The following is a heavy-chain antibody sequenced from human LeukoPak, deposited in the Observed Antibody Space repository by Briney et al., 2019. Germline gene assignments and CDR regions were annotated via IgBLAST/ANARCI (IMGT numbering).Heavy chain of an antibody. J-gene: IGHJ3*02. V-gene: IGHV3-30*02. CDR1: GCTFSSYG. CDR2: IRYDGSNK. D-gene: IGHD3-22*01. CDR3: AKDRVGITMIVVVPIDAFDI. Sequence: GGSLRLSCAASGCTFSSYGIHWVRQAPGKGLEWVAFIRYDGSNKYYADSVKGRFTISRDNTKNTLYLQMNSLRAEDTAVYYCAKDRVGITMIVVVPIDAFDIWGQGTMVTVSS.